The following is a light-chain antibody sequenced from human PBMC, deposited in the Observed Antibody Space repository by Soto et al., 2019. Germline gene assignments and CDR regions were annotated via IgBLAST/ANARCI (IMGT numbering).Light chain of an antibody. V-gene: IGLV2-14*01. Sequence: QSALTQPASVSGSPGQSITISCTGTSSDVGAYDFVSWYQHYPVKAPKLVTFDVTHRPPGISDRFSGSKSANTASLTISGLQAEDEAFYYCSSYTTRSTLVFGGGTKLTVL. CDR2: DVT. CDR3: SSYTTRSTLV. J-gene: IGLJ2*01. CDR1: SSDVGAYDF.